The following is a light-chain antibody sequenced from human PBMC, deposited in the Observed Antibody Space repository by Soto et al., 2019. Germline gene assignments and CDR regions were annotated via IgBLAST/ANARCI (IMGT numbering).Light chain of an antibody. CDR1: NSDLTNYNS. V-gene: IGLV2-14*01. CDR2: EAI. CDR3: ASYTGNNAWL. Sequence: QSVLTQPASVSGSPGQSITISCTGTNSDLTNYNSVSWYQQHPGKAPKLILFEAINRPSGISNRFSGSKSDTTASLTISGLQTDDEGDYYCASYTGNNAWLFGGGTKVTVL. J-gene: IGLJ2*01.